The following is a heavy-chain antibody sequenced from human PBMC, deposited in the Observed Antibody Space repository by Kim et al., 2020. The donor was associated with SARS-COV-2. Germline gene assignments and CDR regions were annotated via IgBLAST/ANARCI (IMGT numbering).Heavy chain of an antibody. V-gene: IGHV3-21*01. Sequence: SVKGRFTISRDNAKNSLYLQMNSLRAEDTAVYYCARVGNNWNNQGDAFDIWGQGTMVTVSS. D-gene: IGHD1-20*01. J-gene: IGHJ3*02. CDR3: ARVGNNWNNQGDAFDI.